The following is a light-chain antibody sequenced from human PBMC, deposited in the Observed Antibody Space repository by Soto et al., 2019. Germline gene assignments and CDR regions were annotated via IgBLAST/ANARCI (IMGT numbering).Light chain of an antibody. CDR3: QQYNSHPRWT. J-gene: IGKJ1*01. CDR1: QSISSY. V-gene: IGKV1-5*03. Sequence: DIQMTQSPSTLSASVGDRVTITCRASQSISSYLAWYQQKPGKAPKILIYKASTLESGVPSRFSGSGSGTEFTLTISSLQPDDFAPYFCQQYNSHPRWTFGQGTKVDIK. CDR2: KAS.